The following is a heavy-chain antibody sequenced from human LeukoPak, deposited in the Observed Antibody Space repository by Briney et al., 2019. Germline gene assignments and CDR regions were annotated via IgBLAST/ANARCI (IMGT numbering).Heavy chain of an antibody. CDR2: VWYDGSNK. D-gene: IGHD5-12*01. CDR3: AKDGNVRGYSGYEDY. V-gene: IGHV3-30*02. J-gene: IGHJ4*02. Sequence: GGSLRLSCAASGFTFSSYAMHWVRQAPGKGLEWVAFVWYDGSNKDYTDSVKGRFTISRDNAKNTLYLQMNSLRAEDTAVYYCAKDGNVRGYSGYEDYWGQGTLVTVSS. CDR1: GFTFSSYA.